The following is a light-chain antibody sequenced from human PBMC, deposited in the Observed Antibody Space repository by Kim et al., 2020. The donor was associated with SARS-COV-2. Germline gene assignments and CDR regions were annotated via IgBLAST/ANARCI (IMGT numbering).Light chain of an antibody. J-gene: IGKJ1*01. Sequence: STLSASVGDRVNITCRASQSISSWVAWYQQKPGKAPKLLIYKASSLESGVPSRFSGSGSGTEFTLTISSLQPDDFATYYCQQYRTFGQGTKVDIK. CDR3: QQYRT. CDR2: KAS. CDR1: QSISSW. V-gene: IGKV1-5*03.